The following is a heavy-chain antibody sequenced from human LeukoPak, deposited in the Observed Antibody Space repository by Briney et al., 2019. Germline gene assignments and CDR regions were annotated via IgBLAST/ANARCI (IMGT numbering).Heavy chain of an antibody. CDR3: ARWGIAAAGLDY. CDR2: IGTAGDT. D-gene: IGHD6-13*01. J-gene: IGHJ4*02. CDR1: GFTFSSYD. Sequence: PGGSLRPSCAASGFTFSSYDMHWVRQATGKGLEWVSAIGTAGDTYYPGSVKGRFTISRENAKNSLYLQMNSLRAGDTAVYYCARWGIAAAGLDYWGQGTLVTVSS. V-gene: IGHV3-13*01.